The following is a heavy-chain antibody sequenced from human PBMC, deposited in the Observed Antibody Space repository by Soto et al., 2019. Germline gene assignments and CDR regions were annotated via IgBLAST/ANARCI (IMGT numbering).Heavy chain of an antibody. CDR2: IHKNGDTT. J-gene: IGHJ6*02. V-gene: IGHV3-64D*08. Sequence: PGGSLRLSCSASGLTFNDLSMHWVRQAPGRELEYISVIHKNGDTTYFADSVKGRFTTSRDNSKNILYLQMSSLRPDDTAVYYCVRDLYGMDVWGQGTTVTVSS. CDR3: VRDLYGMDV. CDR1: GLTFNDLS.